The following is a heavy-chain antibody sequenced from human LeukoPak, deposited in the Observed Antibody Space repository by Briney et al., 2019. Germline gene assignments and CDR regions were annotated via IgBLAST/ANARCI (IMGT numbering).Heavy chain of an antibody. CDR2: ISSSSSYI. Sequence: GRSLRLSCAASEFTFSSYSMSWVRQAPGKGLEWVSSISSSSSYIYYADSVKGRFTISRDNAKNSLYLQMNSLRAEDTAVYYCARVSYYYDSSGYYPDYWGQGTLVTVSS. CDR3: ARVSYYYDSSGYYPDY. J-gene: IGHJ4*02. D-gene: IGHD3-22*01. CDR1: EFTFSSYS. V-gene: IGHV3-21*01.